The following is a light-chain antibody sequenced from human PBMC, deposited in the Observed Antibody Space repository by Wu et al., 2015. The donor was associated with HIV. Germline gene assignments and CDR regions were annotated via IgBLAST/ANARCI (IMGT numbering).Light chain of an antibody. V-gene: IGKV3-11*01. CDR2: DTS. CDR3: QQRINWLFA. Sequence: EIVLAQSPATLSLSPGDGATLFCRASESVRPYIAWYQQKPGQAPRLLIYDTSNRATGVSARFTGSGSETDFTLNISSLEPGDSAVYYCQQRINWLFAFGQGTRLDI. CDR1: ESVRPY. J-gene: IGKJ5*01.